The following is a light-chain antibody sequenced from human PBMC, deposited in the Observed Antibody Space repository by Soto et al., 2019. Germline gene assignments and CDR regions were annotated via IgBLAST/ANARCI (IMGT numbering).Light chain of an antibody. CDR2: KAS. CDR1: QDISNF. Sequence: DIQMTQAPSSLSASVGDRVTITCRPSQDISNFLSWYQQKPGKVPKLLIYKASTLKSGVPSRFSGSGSGTEFTLTISSLQPDDFATYYCQHYNSYSEAFGQGTKVDIK. CDR3: QHYNSYSEA. V-gene: IGKV1-5*03. J-gene: IGKJ1*01.